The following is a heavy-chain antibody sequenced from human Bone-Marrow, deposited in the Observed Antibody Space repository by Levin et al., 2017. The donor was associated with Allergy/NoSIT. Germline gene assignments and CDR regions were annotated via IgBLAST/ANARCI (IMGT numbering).Heavy chain of an antibody. Sequence: GGSLRLSCAASGFTFRSYSMNWVRQAPGKGLEWVSNIRVSNSRINYADSVKGRFTISRDDAKNSLYLEMNSLRDEDTAVYYCARGDEIGTTIFDYWGQGTLVTVSS. J-gene: IGHJ4*02. D-gene: IGHD1-7*01. CDR3: ARGDEIGTTIFDY. V-gene: IGHV3-48*02. CDR2: IRVSNSRI. CDR1: GFTFRSYS.